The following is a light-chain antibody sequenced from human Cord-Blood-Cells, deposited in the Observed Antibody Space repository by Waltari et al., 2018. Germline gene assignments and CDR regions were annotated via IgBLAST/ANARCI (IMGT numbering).Light chain of an antibody. CDR3: GTWDSSLSAVV. CDR1: SSNIGNNY. CDR2: ENN. V-gene: IGLV1-51*02. Sequence: QSVLTQPPSVSAAPGQKVTISCSGSSSNIGNNYVSWYQQRPGTATKLLIYENNKRPSGIPDRFSGYKSGTSATLGITVLQTGVEADYYCGTWDSSLSAVVFGGGTKLTVL. J-gene: IGLJ2*01.